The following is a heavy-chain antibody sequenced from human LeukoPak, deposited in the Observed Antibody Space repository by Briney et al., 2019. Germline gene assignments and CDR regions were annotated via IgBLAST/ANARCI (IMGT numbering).Heavy chain of an antibody. V-gene: IGHV3-33*08. CDR1: GFTFSRHW. CDR2: IWYDGSNK. D-gene: IGHD3-3*01. CDR3: ARDGRFFYYGMDV. Sequence: PGGSLRLSCAASGFTFSRHWMYWVRQAPGKGLEWVAVIWYDGSNKYYADSVKGRFTIFRDNSKNTLYLQMNSLRAEDTAVYYCARDGRFFYYGMDVWGQGTTVTVSS. J-gene: IGHJ6*02.